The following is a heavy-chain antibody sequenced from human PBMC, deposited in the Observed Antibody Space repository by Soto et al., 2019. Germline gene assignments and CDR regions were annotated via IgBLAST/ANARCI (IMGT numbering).Heavy chain of an antibody. CDR2: IYHSGST. CDR1: GGSISSGGYS. J-gene: IGHJ4*02. Sequence: PSETLSLTCAVSGGSISSGGYSWSWIRQPPGKGLEWIGYIYHSGSTYYSPSLKSRVTISVDRSKNQFSLKLSSVTAADTAVYYCARRTGKWLDFDYWGQGTLVTVSS. CDR3: ARRTGKWLDFDY. V-gene: IGHV4-30-2*01. D-gene: IGHD3-22*01.